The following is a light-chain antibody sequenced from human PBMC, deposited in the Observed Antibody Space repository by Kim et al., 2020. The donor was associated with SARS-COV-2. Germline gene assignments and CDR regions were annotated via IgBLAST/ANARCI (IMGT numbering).Light chain of an antibody. V-gene: IGLV3-19*01. CDR3: NSRDSNDNVV. Sequence: VAMVQTVRITCQGDSLRSYYETWYQQKPGQATILVIYGKNNRPSGIPDRFSGSSSGNTASLTITGTQAGDEADYYCNSRDSNDNVVFGGGTKLTVL. J-gene: IGLJ2*01. CDR1: SLRSYY. CDR2: GKN.